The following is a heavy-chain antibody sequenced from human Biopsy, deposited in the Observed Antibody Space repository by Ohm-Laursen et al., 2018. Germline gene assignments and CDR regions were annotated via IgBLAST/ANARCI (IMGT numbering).Heavy chain of an antibody. CDR2: LTWNSGTI. CDR3: VRSLRNYDFLDS. V-gene: IGHV3-9*01. J-gene: IGHJ4*02. D-gene: IGHD3-16*01. CDR1: GFNFDDYA. Sequence: SLRLSCAASGFNFDDYAMHWIRQGPGKGLEWVAGLTWNSGTIAYAGSVRGRFTISRDNAKNSLYLQMNNLTSEDTASYYCVRSLRNYDFLDSWGQGTLVSVSS.